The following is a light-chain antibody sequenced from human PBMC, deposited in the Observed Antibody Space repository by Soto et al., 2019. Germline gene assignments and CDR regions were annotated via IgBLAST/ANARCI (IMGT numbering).Light chain of an antibody. CDR2: GAS. J-gene: IGKJ4*01. CDR3: QQRSNWTLT. CDR1: QSVSSN. Sequence: EIVMTQSPSTLSVSPGERATLSSRASQSVSSNLAWYQQKAGQAPRLLMYGASTRATGIPARFSGSGYGTEFDLTISSLQSEDFAVYYCQQRSNWTLTFGGGTKVDI. V-gene: IGKV3-15*01.